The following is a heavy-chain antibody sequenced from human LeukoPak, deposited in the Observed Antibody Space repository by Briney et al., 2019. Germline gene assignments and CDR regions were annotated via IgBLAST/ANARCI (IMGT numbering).Heavy chain of an antibody. V-gene: IGHV3-23*01. D-gene: IGHD2-15*01. CDR1: GFTFSSYA. CDR3: AKDPQDCSGGSCYTPGYYFDY. CDR2: ISGNGGST. Sequence: PGGSLRLSCAASGFTFSSYAMNWVRQAPGKGLEWVSAISGNGGSTYYADSVKGHFTISGDNSKNTLYLQMNSLRAEDTAVYYCAKDPQDCSGGSCYTPGYYFDYWGQGTLVTVSS. J-gene: IGHJ4*02.